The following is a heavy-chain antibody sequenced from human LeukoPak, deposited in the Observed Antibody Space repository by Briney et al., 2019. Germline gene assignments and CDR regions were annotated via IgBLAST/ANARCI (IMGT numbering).Heavy chain of an antibody. V-gene: IGHV4-4*02. D-gene: IGHD2-2*01. Sequence: SETLSLTCAVSGGSISSSNWWSWVRQPPGKGLEWIGEIFHSGSTNYNPSLKSRVTISVDTSKNQFSLKVSSVTAADTAVYYCARDAGHQLSRRNYYAMDVWGQGTTVTVSS. CDR2: IFHSGST. CDR1: GGSISSSNW. J-gene: IGHJ6*02. CDR3: ARDAGHQLSRRNYYAMDV.